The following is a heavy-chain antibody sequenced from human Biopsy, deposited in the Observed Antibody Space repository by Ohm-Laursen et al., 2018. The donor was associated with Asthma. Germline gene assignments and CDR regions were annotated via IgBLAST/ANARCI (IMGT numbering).Heavy chain of an antibody. CDR1: GGTFINYA. J-gene: IGHJ3*02. CDR2: INAGNGNT. CDR3: ARTYYDFLTGQVNDALAM. V-gene: IGHV1-3*01. Sequence: SVKVSCKASGGTFINYAIHWVRQAPGQRLEWMGWINAGNGNTKYSEKFQGRVTITRDTSASTAYMDLSSLRSEDTAVYYCARTYYDFLTGQVNDALAMWGQGTVVTVSS. D-gene: IGHD3-9*01.